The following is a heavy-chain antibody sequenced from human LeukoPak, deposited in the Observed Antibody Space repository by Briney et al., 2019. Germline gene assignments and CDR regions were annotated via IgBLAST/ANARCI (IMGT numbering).Heavy chain of an antibody. CDR1: GGSFSGYY. D-gene: IGHD3-22*01. V-gene: IGHV4-34*01. J-gene: IGHJ4*02. CDR3: ARGPPSGYYLLPLDY. CDR2: INHSGST. Sequence: PSETLSLTCAVYGGSFSGYYWSWIRQPPGKGLEWIGEINHSGSTNYNPSLKSRVTISVDTSKNQFSLKLSSVTPADTAVYYCARGPPSGYYLLPLDYWGQGTLVTVSS.